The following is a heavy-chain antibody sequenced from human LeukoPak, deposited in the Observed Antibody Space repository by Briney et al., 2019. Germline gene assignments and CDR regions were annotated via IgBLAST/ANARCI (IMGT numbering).Heavy chain of an antibody. CDR2: VHYSGTA. D-gene: IGHD3-10*01. J-gene: IGHJ4*02. V-gene: IGHV4-59*01. Sequence: SETLSLTCTVSDGSITNYDWSWVRQPPGKGLEFIGHVHYSGTANYNPSLRSRVTISIDASKKHFFLKLKSVTAADTAVYYRARVHYYGSGSSIYFDYWGQGTLVTVSS. CDR1: DGSITNYD. CDR3: ARVHYYGSGSSIYFDY.